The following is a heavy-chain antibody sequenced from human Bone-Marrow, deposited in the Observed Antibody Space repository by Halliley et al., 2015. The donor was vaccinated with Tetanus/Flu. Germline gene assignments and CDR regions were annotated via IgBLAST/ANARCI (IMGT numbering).Heavy chain of an antibody. Sequence: TLSLTCTVSGDSISSGGYYWSWIRQRPGKGLEWIGYIYYTGSTCYNPSLKSRVTISVDTSKNQFSLKLSSVTAADTAVYYCARVFYYEGPSPRLYYFDYWGQGTLVTVSS. CDR2: IYYTGST. D-gene: IGHD3-16*01. J-gene: IGHJ4*02. V-gene: IGHV4-31*03. CDR3: ARVFYYEGPSPRLYYFDY. CDR1: GDSISSGGYY.